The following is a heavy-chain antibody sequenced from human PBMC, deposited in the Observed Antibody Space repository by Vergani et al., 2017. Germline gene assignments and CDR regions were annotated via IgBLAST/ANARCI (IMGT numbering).Heavy chain of an antibody. CDR1: GGTFSSYA. D-gene: IGHD3-9*01. CDR2: IIPIFGTA. J-gene: IGHJ6*02. CDR3: ARAGEVLRYFDWLFTYGMDV. V-gene: IGHV1-69*05. Sequence: QVQLVQSGAEVKKPGSSVKVSCKASGGTFSSYAISWVRQAPGQGLEWMGGIIPIFGTANYAQKFQGRVTMTTDTSTSTAYMELRSLRSDDTAVYYCARAGEVLRYFDWLFTYGMDVWGQGTTVTVSS.